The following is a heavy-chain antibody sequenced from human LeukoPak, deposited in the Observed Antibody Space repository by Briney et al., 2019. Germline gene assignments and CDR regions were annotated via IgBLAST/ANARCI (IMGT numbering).Heavy chain of an antibody. CDR2: IYYSGTT. CDR3: ARHDYDSSGYRRDYYFDY. D-gene: IGHD3-22*01. Sequence: SETLSLTCSVSGGSIGSSYFYWGWIRQPPGKGLDYIGSIYYSGTTYYNPSLKSRITMSVDTSKNQFSLKLSPVTAADTAVYYCARHDYDSSGYRRDYYFDYWGQGTLVTVSS. J-gene: IGHJ4*02. V-gene: IGHV4-39*01. CDR1: GGSIGSSYFY.